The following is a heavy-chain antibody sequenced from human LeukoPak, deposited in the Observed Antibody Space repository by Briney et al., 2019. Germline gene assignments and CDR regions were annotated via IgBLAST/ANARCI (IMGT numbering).Heavy chain of an antibody. J-gene: IGHJ4*02. D-gene: IGHD3-10*01. CDR1: GGTFSSYA. CDR2: IIPIFGTA. Sequence: GASVKVSCKASGGTFSSYAISWVRQAPGQGLEWMGRIIPIFGTANYAQKFQDRVTITTDESTSTAYMELSSLRSEDTAVYYCARDADSTYYYGSGRPDWGQGTLVTVSS. V-gene: IGHV1-69*05. CDR3: ARDADSTYYYGSGRPD.